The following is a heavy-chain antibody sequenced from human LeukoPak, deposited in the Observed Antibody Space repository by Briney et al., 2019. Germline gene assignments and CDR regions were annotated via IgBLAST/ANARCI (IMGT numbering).Heavy chain of an antibody. Sequence: GGSLRLSCAASGFTVSSNYMSWVRQAPGKGLEWVSVISSGAITYCADSVKGRFTISRDNSKNTLYLQMNSLRAEDTAVYYCARTPPYYYDSSDYYYSDFWGQGTLVTVSS. D-gene: IGHD3-22*01. CDR1: GFTVSSNY. CDR2: ISSGAIT. V-gene: IGHV3-53*01. J-gene: IGHJ4*02. CDR3: ARTPPYYYDSSDYYYSDF.